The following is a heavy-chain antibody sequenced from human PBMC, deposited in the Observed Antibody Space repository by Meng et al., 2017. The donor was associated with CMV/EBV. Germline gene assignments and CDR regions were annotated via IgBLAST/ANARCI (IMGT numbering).Heavy chain of an antibody. CDR1: GFTFDDYT. CDR3: AKGSGSGSYNEDYYGMDV. Sequence: GGSLRLSCAASGFTFDDYTIHWVRQAPGKGLEWVSLISWDGGSTYYADSVKGRFTISRDNSKNTLYLQMNSLRAEDTAVYYCAKGSGSGSYNEDYYGMDVWGQGTTVTVSS. D-gene: IGHD1-26*01. CDR2: ISWDGGST. V-gene: IGHV3-43*01. J-gene: IGHJ6*02.